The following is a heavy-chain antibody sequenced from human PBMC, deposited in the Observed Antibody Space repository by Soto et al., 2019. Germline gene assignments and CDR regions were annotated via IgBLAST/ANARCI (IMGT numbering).Heavy chain of an antibody. V-gene: IGHV3-23*01. CDR1: GFRFSNYA. Sequence: EVELLESGGTLEQPGGSLRLSCTASGFRFSNYAMSWVRQATGKGLEWVSGISGRGSSPYYADSVKGRFTISRDNSKNTLYLQMNSLRAEDTAVYYCAKGEADYYYYMDVWGKGTTVTVSS. J-gene: IGHJ6*03. CDR2: ISGRGSSP. D-gene: IGHD6-13*01. CDR3: AKGEADYYYYMDV.